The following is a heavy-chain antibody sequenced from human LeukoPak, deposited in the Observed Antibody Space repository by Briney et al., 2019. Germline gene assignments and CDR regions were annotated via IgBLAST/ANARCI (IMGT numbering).Heavy chain of an antibody. CDR2: IYYSGST. V-gene: IGHV4-59*12. CDR1: GGSISSYY. J-gene: IGHJ3*02. D-gene: IGHD2-2*02. Sequence: SETLSLTCTVSGGSISSYYWSWIRQPPGKGLEWIGYIYYSGSTNYNPSLKSRVTISVDTSKNQFSLKLSSVTAADTAVYYCAREFVVVPAAIAAFDIWGQGTMVTVSS. CDR3: AREFVVVPAAIAAFDI.